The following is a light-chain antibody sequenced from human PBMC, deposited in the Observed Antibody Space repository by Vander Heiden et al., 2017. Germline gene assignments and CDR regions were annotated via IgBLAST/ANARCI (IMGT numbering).Light chain of an antibody. J-gene: IGKJ4*01. Sequence: EILLTHYAATLSLSPGERATLSCRASQSVSSYLAWFQQKPGQAPRLIIYDASKRATGVPARVSGSGSGTDFTLTISSLEPQDFAVYYCQHRSNWPITFGGGTKVEIK. CDR2: DAS. V-gene: IGKV3-11*01. CDR3: QHRSNWPIT. CDR1: QSVSSY.